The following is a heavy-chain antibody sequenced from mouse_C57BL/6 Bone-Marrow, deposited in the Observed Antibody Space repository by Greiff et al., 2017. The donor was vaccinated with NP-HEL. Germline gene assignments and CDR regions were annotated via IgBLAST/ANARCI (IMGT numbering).Heavy chain of an antibody. CDR3: ARRGDYDERAWFAY. V-gene: IGHV1-52*01. Sequence: QVQLQQPGAELVRPGSSVKLSCKASGYTFTSYWMHWVKQRPIQGLEWIGNIDPSDSETHYNRKFKDKATLTVDKSSSTAYMQLSSLTSEDSAVYYCARRGDYDERAWFAYWGQGTLVTVSA. D-gene: IGHD2-4*01. J-gene: IGHJ3*01. CDR1: GYTFTSYW. CDR2: IDPSDSET.